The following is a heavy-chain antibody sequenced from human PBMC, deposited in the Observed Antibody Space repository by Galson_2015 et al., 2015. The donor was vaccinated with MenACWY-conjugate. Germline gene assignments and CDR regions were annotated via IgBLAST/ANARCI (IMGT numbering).Heavy chain of an antibody. CDR1: GFTFSSYA. D-gene: IGHD5-18*01. J-gene: IGHJ4*02. V-gene: IGHV3-64D*06. Sequence: LSLSCAASGFTFSSYAMHWVRQAPGKGLEYVSAISSNGGSTYYADSVKGRFTISRDNSKNTLYLQMSSLRAEDTAVYYCVSDTAMAKFDYWGQGTLVTVSS. CDR2: ISSNGGST. CDR3: VSDTAMAKFDY.